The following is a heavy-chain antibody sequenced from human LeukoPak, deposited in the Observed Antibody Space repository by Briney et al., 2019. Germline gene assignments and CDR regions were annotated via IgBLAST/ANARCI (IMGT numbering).Heavy chain of an antibody. D-gene: IGHD4-17*01. CDR3: ARDYGDLNWFDP. J-gene: IGHJ5*02. CDR1: GYTFTGYY. V-gene: IGHV1-2*02. Sequence: ASVKVSCKASGYTFTGYYMHWVRQAPGQGLEWMGWINPNSGGTNYAQKFQGRVTTTRDTSISTAYMELSRLRSDDTAVYYCARDYGDLNWFDPWGQGTLVTVSS. CDR2: INPNSGGT.